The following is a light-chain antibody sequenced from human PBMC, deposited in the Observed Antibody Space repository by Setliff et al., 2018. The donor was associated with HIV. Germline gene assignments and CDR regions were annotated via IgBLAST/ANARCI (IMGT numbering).Light chain of an antibody. Sequence: QSALTQPRSVSGSPGQSVTISCTGTSSDVGRYNYVSWYQHHPGKAPKLIIYDVTTRPSGVPDRFSGSKSGNTASLTISGLQAEDEADYYCCSYAYHSYVFGTGTKGTVL. J-gene: IGLJ1*01. CDR1: SSDVGRYNY. V-gene: IGLV2-11*01. CDR2: DVT. CDR3: CSYAYHSYV.